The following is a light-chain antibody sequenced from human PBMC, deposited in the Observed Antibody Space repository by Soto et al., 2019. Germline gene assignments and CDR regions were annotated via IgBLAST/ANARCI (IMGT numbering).Light chain of an antibody. CDR1: QSVSSSTS. CDR2: GES. Sequence: EIVLTQSPGTLSLSPGERAALSCRASQSVSSSTSLAWYQQKTGQAPRLLIYGESSRAVGVPDRFSGSGSGTDFTLTISRLEPEDFAVYYCQQYGDSPLTFGGGTKVE. CDR3: QQYGDSPLT. V-gene: IGKV3-20*01. J-gene: IGKJ4*01.